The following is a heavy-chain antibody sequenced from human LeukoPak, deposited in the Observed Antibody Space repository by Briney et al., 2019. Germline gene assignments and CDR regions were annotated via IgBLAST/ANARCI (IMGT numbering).Heavy chain of an antibody. CDR3: ARGSSITMVRGVIITNYGMDV. J-gene: IGHJ6*02. Sequence: GSSVKVSCKASGGTFSSYAISWVRQAPGQGLEWMGRIIPILGIANYAQKFQGRVTITADKSTGTAYMELSSLRSEDTAVYYCARGSSITMVRGVIITNYGMDVWGQGTTVTVSS. D-gene: IGHD3-10*01. V-gene: IGHV1-69*04. CDR2: IIPILGIA. CDR1: GGTFSSYA.